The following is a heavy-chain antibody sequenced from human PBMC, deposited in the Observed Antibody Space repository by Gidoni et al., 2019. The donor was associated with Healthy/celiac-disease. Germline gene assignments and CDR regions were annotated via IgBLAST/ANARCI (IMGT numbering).Heavy chain of an antibody. Sequence: EVQLVQSGAEVTKPGESLKISCKGSGYSFTSYWIGWVRQMPGKGLEWMGIIYPGDSDTRYSPSFQGQVTISADKSISTAYLQWSSLKASDTAMYYCARHYSPYNWNDVLSIDHYYYYGMDVWGQGTTVTVSS. J-gene: IGHJ6*02. D-gene: IGHD1-1*01. CDR3: ARHYSPYNWNDVLSIDHYYYYGMDV. CDR1: GYSFTSYW. CDR2: IYPGDSDT. V-gene: IGHV5-51*01.